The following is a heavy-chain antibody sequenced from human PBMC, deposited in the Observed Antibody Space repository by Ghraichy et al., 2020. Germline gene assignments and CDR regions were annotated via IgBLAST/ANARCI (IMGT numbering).Heavy chain of an antibody. CDR1: GGSFSGYY. CDR3: ARDRAVIFWSGYYTRFDY. CDR2: INHSGST. V-gene: IGHV4-34*01. D-gene: IGHD3-3*01. Sequence: SETLSLTCAVYGGSFSGYYWSWIRQPPGKGLEWIGEINHSGSTNYNPSLKSRVTISVDTSKNQFSLKLSSVTAADTAVYYCARDRAVIFWSGYYTRFDYWGQGTLVTVFS. J-gene: IGHJ4*02.